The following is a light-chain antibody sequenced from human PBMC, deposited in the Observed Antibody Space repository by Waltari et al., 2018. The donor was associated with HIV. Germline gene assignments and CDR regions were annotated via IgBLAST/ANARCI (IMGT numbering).Light chain of an antibody. J-gene: IGKJ2*01. CDR2: GAA. CDR3: QQYNIRPRGNT. V-gene: IGKV3-15*01. Sequence: VMTQSPAILSVSPGERVTLSCRASQGVGSNLAWYQQKVGQAPRLLIYGAATRAAEIPVRFSGSGSGTDFTLTIDSLQSEDLATYYCQQYNIRPRGNTFGQGTKLQIK. CDR1: QGVGSN.